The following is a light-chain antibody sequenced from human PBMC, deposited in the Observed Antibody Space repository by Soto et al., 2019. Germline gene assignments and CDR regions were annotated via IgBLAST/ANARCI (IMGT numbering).Light chain of an antibody. J-gene: IGKJ1*01. Sequence: IPMTHSXSSFQRSVRASGTVTRRESQGIRSWLAWYKKKKGKDXKXXXYDESSLKSGVPSRLSGSGSGTDFTINIRRMQPEDFVTYYCHQSESCRLTFGEGTKVDI. CDR2: DES. CDR1: QGIRSW. V-gene: IGKV1-12*01. CDR3: HQSESCRLT.